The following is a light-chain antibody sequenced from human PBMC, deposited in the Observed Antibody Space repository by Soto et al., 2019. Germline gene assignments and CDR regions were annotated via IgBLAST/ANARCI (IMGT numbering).Light chain of an antibody. V-gene: IGKV1-5*03. CDR3: QQYNGYPYT. CDR2: KAS. CDR1: QSISSW. J-gene: IGKJ2*01. Sequence: DIQMTQSPSTLSASVGDGVTITCRASQSISSWLAWYQQKPGNAPKVLIYKASNLETGVPSRFSGSGSETEFTLTISSLQPDDFATYYCQQYNGYPYTFGQGTKLEIK.